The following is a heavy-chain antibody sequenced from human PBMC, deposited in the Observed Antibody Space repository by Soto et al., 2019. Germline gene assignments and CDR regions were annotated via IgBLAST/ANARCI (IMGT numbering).Heavy chain of an antibody. CDR2: IKSKTDGGTT. Sequence: GGSLRLSCAASGFTFSNAWMNWVRQAPGKGLEWVGRIKSKTDGGTTDYAAPVKGRFTISRDDSKNTLYLQMNSLKTEDTAVCYCTTLSITIFGLFFRAVWGKGPRFTVPS. D-gene: IGHD3-3*01. CDR3: TTLSITIFGLFFRAV. V-gene: IGHV3-15*07. J-gene: IGHJ6*03. CDR1: GFTFSNAW.